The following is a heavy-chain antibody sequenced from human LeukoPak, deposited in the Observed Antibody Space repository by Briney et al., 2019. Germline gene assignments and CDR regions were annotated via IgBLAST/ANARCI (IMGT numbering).Heavy chain of an antibody. J-gene: IGHJ4*02. V-gene: IGHV3-7*01. D-gene: IGHD3/OR15-3a*01. CDR3: VRLMGDVTTYDF. CDR1: GFLFSNYW. Sequence: AGGSLRLSCAASGFLFSNYWMSWVRQAPGKGLEWVASVRPDGGQAYYLASIRGRFTIYRDNAEKSLFLQMSSLGAEDTAVYYCVRLMGDVTTYDFWGRGTLVAVSS. CDR2: VRPDGGQA.